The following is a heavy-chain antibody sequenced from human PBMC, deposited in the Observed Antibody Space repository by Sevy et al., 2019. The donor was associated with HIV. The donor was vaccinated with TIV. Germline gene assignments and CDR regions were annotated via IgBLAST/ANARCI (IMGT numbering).Heavy chain of an antibody. J-gene: IGHJ4*02. Sequence: GGSLRLSCAASGFTFAKYSMSWLRQAPGKGLEWVSTFSFGCGRINYADSVKGRFTISRDDSKNTLYLQMNSLRAEDSATDFCAREGCTQPHDYWGQGTLVTVSS. CDR3: AREGCTQPHDY. V-gene: IGHV3-23*01. CDR2: FSFGCGRI. CDR1: GFTFAKYS.